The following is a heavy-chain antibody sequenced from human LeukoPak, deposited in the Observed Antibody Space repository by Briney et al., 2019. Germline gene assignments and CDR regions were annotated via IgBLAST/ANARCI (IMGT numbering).Heavy chain of an antibody. CDR2: IYWDDDK. V-gene: IGHV2-5*02. CDR1: GFSLSTSGVG. Sequence: SGPTLVKPTQTLTLTCTFSGFSLSTSGVGVGWIRQPPGKALEWLALIYWDDDKRYSPSLKSRLTITKDTSKNQVALTMTNMDPVDTATYYCARLTYYDILTGYANPFFDYWGQGTLVTVSS. J-gene: IGHJ4*02. CDR3: ARLTYYDILTGYANPFFDY. D-gene: IGHD3-9*01.